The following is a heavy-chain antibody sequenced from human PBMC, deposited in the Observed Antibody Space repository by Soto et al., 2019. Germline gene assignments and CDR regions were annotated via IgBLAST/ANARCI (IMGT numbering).Heavy chain of an antibody. CDR2: IYYSGST. Sequence: SETLSLTCTVSGGSISSGGYYWSWIRQHPGKGLEWIGYIYYSGSTYYNPSLKSRVTISVDTSKNQFSLKLSSVTAADTAVYYCARNMGEWFDYWGQGTLVTVSS. V-gene: IGHV4-31*03. D-gene: IGHD3-16*01. J-gene: IGHJ4*02. CDR3: ARNMGEWFDY. CDR1: GGSISSGGYY.